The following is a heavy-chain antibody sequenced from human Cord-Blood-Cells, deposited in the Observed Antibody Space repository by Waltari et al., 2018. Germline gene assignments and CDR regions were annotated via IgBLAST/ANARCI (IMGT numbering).Heavy chain of an antibody. V-gene: IGHV1-69*09. J-gene: IGHJ4*02. CDR2: IIPILGIA. CDR3: ARGEGDCSSTSCFDY. CDR1: GGTFSSYA. Sequence: QVQLVQSGAEVKKPGSSVKVSCKASGGTFSSYAISWVRRAPGQGLEWMGRIIPILGIANYAQKFQGRVTITADKSTSTAYMELSSLRSEDTAVYYCARGEGDCSSTSCFDYWGQGTLVTVSS. D-gene: IGHD2-2*01.